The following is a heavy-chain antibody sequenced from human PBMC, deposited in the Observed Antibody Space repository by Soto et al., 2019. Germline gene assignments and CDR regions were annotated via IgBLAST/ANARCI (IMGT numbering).Heavy chain of an antibody. J-gene: IGHJ3*01. Sequence: EASVKVSCKASGYTFTNFYVDWVRQAPGQGLEWMGIVNPNNGYTSYSQKFQGRVTMTRDTSTSTVYMELSSLRSEDTAMYYCARACGGDCYARTFDSWGQGTMVTVSS. V-gene: IGHV1-46*01. D-gene: IGHD2-21*02. CDR1: GYTFTNFY. CDR3: ARACGGDCYARTFDS. CDR2: VNPNNGYT.